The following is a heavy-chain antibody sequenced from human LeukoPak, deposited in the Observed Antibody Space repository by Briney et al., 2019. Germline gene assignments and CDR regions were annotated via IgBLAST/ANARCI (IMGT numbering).Heavy chain of an antibody. CDR2: IYHSGST. CDR3: ARGGQWFAP. Sequence: SETLSLTCTVSGYSISSGYYWGWIRQPPGKGLEWIGSIYHSGSTYYNPSLKSRVTISVDTSKNQFSLKLSSVTAADTAVYYCARGGQWFAPWGQGTLVTVSS. CDR1: GYSISSGYY. V-gene: IGHV4-38-2*02. J-gene: IGHJ5*02.